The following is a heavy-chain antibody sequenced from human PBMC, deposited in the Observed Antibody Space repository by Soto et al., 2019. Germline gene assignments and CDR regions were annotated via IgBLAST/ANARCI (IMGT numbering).Heavy chain of an antibody. V-gene: IGHV1-24*01. CDR1: GYTLTELS. J-gene: IGHJ6*02. CDR2: FDPEDGET. D-gene: IGHD3-3*01. CDR3: ATGVVIPHYYYYCMDV. Sequence: ASVKVSCKVSGYTLTELSMHWVRQAPGKGLEWMGGFDPEDGETIYAQKFQGRVTMTEDTSTDTAYMELSSLRSEDTAVYYCATGVVIPHYYYYCMDVWGQGTTVTVSS.